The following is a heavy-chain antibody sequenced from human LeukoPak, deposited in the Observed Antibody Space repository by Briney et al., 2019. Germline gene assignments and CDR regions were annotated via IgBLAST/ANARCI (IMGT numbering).Heavy chain of an antibody. J-gene: IGHJ4*02. CDR2: IIPIFGTA. Sequence: SVKVSCKASGGTFGSYAISWVRQAPGQGLEWMGGIIPIFGTANYAQKFQGRVTMTTDTSTSTAYMELRSLGSDDTAVYYCARDRSSGWTGVFDYWGQGTLVTVSS. V-gene: IGHV1-69*05. CDR3: ARDRSSGWTGVFDY. D-gene: IGHD6-19*01. CDR1: GGTFGSYA.